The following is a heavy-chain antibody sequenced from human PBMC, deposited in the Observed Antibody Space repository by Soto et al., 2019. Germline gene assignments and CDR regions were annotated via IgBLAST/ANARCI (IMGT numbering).Heavy chain of an antibody. J-gene: IGHJ1*01. Sequence: QVQLVQSGAEVKKPGSSVKVSCKASGGAFSSYAISWVRQAPGQGLEWMGGSIPIFGTANYAQKFQGRVTITADEPTSKAYMELSSLRSEDTAVYYCASYYSNYSAYFQHWGQGTLGTVSS. V-gene: IGHV1-69*01. CDR2: SIPIFGTA. CDR3: ASYYSNYSAYFQH. CDR1: GGAFSSYA. D-gene: IGHD4-4*01.